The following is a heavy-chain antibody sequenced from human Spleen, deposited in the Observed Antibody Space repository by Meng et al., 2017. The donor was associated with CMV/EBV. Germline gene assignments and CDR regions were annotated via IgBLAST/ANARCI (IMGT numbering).Heavy chain of an antibody. CDR1: GGSISSGGYY. V-gene: IGHV4-31*02. Sequence: TVSGGSISSGGYYWSWIRQHPGKGLEWIGYIYYSGSTYYNPSLKSRVTISVDTSKNQFSLKLSSVTAADTAVYYCARDPRTRWGAFDYWGQGTLVTVSS. J-gene: IGHJ4*02. D-gene: IGHD2-2*01. CDR2: IYYSGST. CDR3: ARDPRTRWGAFDY.